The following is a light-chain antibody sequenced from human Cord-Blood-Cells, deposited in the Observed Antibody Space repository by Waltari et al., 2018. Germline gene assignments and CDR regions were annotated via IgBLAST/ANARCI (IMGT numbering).Light chain of an antibody. V-gene: IGKV1-39*01. Sequence: IQMTQSPSSLSAYVGDRVTITCRASQSISSYLNWYQQKPGKAPKLLIYAASSLQSWVPSRFSGNGSVTDFTLTISSLQPEDFATYYCQQSYSTPLTFGGGTKVEIK. CDR3: QQSYSTPLT. CDR1: QSISSY. J-gene: IGKJ4*01. CDR2: AAS.